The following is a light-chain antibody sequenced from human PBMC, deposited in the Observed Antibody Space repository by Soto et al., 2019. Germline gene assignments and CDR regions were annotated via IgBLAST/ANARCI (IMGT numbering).Light chain of an antibody. CDR2: AGS. J-gene: IGKJ4*01. Sequence: DIQLTQSPSFLSASVGDTVTITCRASQGIRRYLGWYQQKPGNAPRLLMYAGSTLESGVPSRFSGSGFGTEFTLTISSLHPEDFAIYYCQQLNNYPVFGGGTTV. V-gene: IGKV1-9*01. CDR1: QGIRRY. CDR3: QQLNNYPV.